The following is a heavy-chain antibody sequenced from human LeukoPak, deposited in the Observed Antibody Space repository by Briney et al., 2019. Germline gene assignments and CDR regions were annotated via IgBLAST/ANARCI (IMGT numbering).Heavy chain of an antibody. CDR1: GFTFSSYA. V-gene: IGHV3-64D*06. J-gene: IGHJ4*02. Sequence: GGSLRLSCSASGFTFSSYAMHWVRQAPGEGLEYVSAISSNGGSTYYADSVKGRFTISRDNSKNTLYLQMSSLRAEDTAVYYCVKDRLGYSSGCCFDYWGQGTLVTASS. CDR3: VKDRLGYSSGCCFDY. D-gene: IGHD6-19*01. CDR2: ISSNGGST.